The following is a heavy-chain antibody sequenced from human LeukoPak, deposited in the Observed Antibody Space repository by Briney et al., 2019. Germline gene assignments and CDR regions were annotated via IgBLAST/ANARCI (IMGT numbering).Heavy chain of an antibody. D-gene: IGHD2-2*01. CDR3: SNKVYCSTTSCHPAGY. Sequence: PSETLFLTCTVSGESIRSSNWWSWVRQPPGKGLEWIGEIYHSGTTNYNPSLKSRVTISFATSTNQFFLDLSPVTAADTAVYYCSNKVYCSTTSCHPAGYWGLGSLVTVSS. CDR1: GESIRSSNW. V-gene: IGHV4-4*02. CDR2: IYHSGTT. J-gene: IGHJ4*02.